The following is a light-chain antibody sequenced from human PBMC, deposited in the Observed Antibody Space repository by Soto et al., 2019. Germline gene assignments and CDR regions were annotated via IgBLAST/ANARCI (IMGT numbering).Light chain of an antibody. CDR2: DVS. J-gene: IGLJ1*01. Sequence: QSVLTQPASVSGSPGQSITISCTGSSSDIGGYNYVSWYQQHPGKAPKLMINDVSNRPSGVSYRFSGSKSGNTASLTISGLQAEDEADYYCSSYTGDNTHVFXSGTKVTVL. V-gene: IGLV2-14*03. CDR1: SSDIGGYNY. CDR3: SSYTGDNTHV.